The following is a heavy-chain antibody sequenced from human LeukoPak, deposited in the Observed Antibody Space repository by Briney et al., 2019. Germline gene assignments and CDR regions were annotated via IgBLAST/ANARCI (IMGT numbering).Heavy chain of an antibody. CDR2: IYPGDSDI. Sequence: GGSLKISCKGFGYSFTTYWIGWVRQMPGKGLEWMGIIYPGDSDIRYSPSFQGQVTISTDKSISTAYLQWSSLKASDTATYFCARQLGERTFNWNDFDYWGKGTLVSVSS. CDR3: ARQLGERTFNWNDFDY. V-gene: IGHV5-51*01. D-gene: IGHD1-20*01. J-gene: IGHJ4*02. CDR1: GYSFTTYW.